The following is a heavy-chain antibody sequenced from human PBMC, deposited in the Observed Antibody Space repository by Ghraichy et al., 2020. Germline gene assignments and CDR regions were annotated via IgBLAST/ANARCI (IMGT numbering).Heavy chain of an antibody. CDR2: ISSSTRYI. J-gene: IGHJ6*02. Sequence: GGSLRLSCVASGLMFSPNTMNWVRQAPGKGLEWVSSISSSTRYIYYADSVKGRFTISRDNAQNSLYLQMNSLRAEDTAVYYCSRGGGAGTPVLYHMDVCGLGTMVTLSS. D-gene: IGHD6-19*01. V-gene: IGHV3-21*01. CDR3: SRGGGAGTPVLYHMDV. CDR1: GLMFSPNT.